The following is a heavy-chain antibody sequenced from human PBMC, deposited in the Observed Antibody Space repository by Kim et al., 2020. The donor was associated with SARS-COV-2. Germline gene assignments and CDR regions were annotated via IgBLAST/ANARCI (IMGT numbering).Heavy chain of an antibody. Sequence: SETLSLTWSVSGGSISRYYWSWIRQPPGKGLEWIGYIYYSGSTNYNPSLKSRVTISVDTSKNQFSLRLSSVTAADTAVYYCARSYYDSSGYYPPYNWFDP. V-gene: IGHV4-59*01. CDR1: GGSISRYY. CDR3: ARSYYDSSGYYPPYNWFDP. J-gene: IGHJ5*02. D-gene: IGHD3-22*01. CDR2: IYYSGST.